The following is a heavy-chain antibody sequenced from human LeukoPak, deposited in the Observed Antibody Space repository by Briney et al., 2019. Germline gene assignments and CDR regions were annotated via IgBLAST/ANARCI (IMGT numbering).Heavy chain of an antibody. CDR2: ISAHNGNT. CDR3: ARLAYGANYIDY. Sequence: ASVTVSCKASGYTFTNYDINWVRQAPGQGLEWMGWISAHNGNTNYAQKLQGRVTMTTDTSTSTAYMEMRSLRSDDTAVYYCARLAYGANYIDYWGQGTPVTVSS. V-gene: IGHV1-18*01. CDR1: GYTFTNYD. J-gene: IGHJ4*02. D-gene: IGHD4-17*01.